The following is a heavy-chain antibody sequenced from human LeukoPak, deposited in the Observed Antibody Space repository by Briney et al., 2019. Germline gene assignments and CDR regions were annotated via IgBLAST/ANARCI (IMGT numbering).Heavy chain of an antibody. CDR1: GFTFDDYG. CDR2: ISWNGGST. CDR3: ARGHLAAGTFDY. J-gene: IGHJ4*02. Sequence: PGGSLRLSCAASGFTFDDYGMSWVRQAPGKGLEWVSGISWNGGSTGYADSVKGRFPFSRDNAKNSLYLQMNSLRAEDTALYHCARGHLAAGTFDYWGQGTLVTVSS. D-gene: IGHD3-10*01. V-gene: IGHV3-20*01.